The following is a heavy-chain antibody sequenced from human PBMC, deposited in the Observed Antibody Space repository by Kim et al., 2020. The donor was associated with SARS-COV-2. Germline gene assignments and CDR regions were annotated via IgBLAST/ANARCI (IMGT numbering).Heavy chain of an antibody. Sequence: GGSLRLSCAASGFTFSNAWMSWVRQAPGKGLEWVGRIKSKTDGGTTDYAAPVKGRFTISRDDSKNTLYLQMNSLKTEDTAVYYCTTGTYYYGSGSYRYWGQGTLVTVSS. J-gene: IGHJ4*02. CDR1: GFTFSNAW. CDR3: TTGTYYYGSGSYRY. CDR2: IKSKTDGGTT. V-gene: IGHV3-15*01. D-gene: IGHD3-10*01.